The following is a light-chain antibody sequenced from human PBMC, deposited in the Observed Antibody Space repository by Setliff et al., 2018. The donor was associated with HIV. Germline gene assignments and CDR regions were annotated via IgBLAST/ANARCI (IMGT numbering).Light chain of an antibody. CDR3: AAWDDSLNGYV. CDR2: SDN. V-gene: IGLV1-44*01. Sequence: QSVLTQPPSASGTPGQRVTISCSGSSSNIGSNYVYWYQQLPGTAPKLLIYSDNHRPSVVPDRFSGSKSGTSASLAISGLQSEDEADYYCAAWDDSLNGYVFGTGTKVTVL. CDR1: SSNIGSNY. J-gene: IGLJ1*01.